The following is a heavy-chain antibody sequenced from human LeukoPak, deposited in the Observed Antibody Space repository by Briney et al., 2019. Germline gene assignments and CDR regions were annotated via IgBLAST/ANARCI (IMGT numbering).Heavy chain of an antibody. Sequence: GGSLRLSCAASGFTISSYWMSWVRQAPGKGLEWVANIKQDGSEKYYVDSVKGRFTISRDNAKNSLYLQMNSLRAEDTAVYYCARDWVRSSCTDWGQGNLVTVSS. J-gene: IGHJ4*02. CDR3: ARDWVRSSCTD. D-gene: IGHD6-13*01. CDR2: IKQDGSEK. V-gene: IGHV3-7*01. CDR1: GFTISSYW.